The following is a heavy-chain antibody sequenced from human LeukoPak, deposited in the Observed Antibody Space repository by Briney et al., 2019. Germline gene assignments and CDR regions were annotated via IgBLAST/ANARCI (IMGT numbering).Heavy chain of an antibody. CDR3: AKQVTTGGVPSNFDY. CDR2: ITDSGGRT. J-gene: IGHJ4*02. D-gene: IGHD4-17*01. Sequence: GTLSLTCAVSGGSISSSNWYSWVRQAPGKGLESVSTITDSGGRTYYADSVKGRFTISRDSSKSTLYLHMNSLRAEDTAVYYCAKQVTTGGVPSNFDYWGQGTLVTVSS. CDR1: GGSISSSN. V-gene: IGHV3-23*01.